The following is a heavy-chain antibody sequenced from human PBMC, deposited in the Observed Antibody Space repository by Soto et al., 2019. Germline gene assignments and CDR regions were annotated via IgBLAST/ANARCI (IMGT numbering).Heavy chain of an antibody. CDR1: GFTFSSYA. J-gene: IGHJ5*02. CDR3: ARTNLGGCSGGSCYSGWFDP. Sequence: EVQLVESGGGLVQPGGSLRLSCAASGFTFSSYAMHWVSRAPGKGLEYVSAISSNGGSTYYANSVKGRFTISRDNSKNTLYLHMGSLRAEDMAVYYCARTNLGGCSGGSCYSGWFDPWGQGTLVTVSS. CDR2: ISSNGGST. V-gene: IGHV3-64*01. D-gene: IGHD2-15*01.